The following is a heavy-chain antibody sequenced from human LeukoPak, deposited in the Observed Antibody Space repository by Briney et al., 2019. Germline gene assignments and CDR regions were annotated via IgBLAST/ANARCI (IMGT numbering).Heavy chain of an antibody. CDR3: AKYYDYGGNTHFDY. Sequence: PGGSLRLSCAASGFTFSSYEMNWVRQAPGKGLEWVSYISSSGSTIYYADSVKGRFTISRDNAKNSLYLQMNSLRAEDTAVYYCAKYYDYGGNTHFDYWGQGTLVTVSS. V-gene: IGHV3-48*03. CDR1: GFTFSSYE. J-gene: IGHJ4*02. D-gene: IGHD4-23*01. CDR2: ISSSGSTI.